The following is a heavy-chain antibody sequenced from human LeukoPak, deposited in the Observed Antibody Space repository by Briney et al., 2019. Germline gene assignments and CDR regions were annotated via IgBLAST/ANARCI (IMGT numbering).Heavy chain of an antibody. V-gene: IGHV4-38-2*02. CDR3: ARDVWFGELLYADY. Sequence: SETLSLTCTVSGYSISSGYYWGWIRQPPGKGLEWIGSIYHSGSTYYNPSLKSRVTISVDTSKNQFSLKLSSVTAADTAVYYCARDVWFGELLYADYWGQGTLVTVSS. J-gene: IGHJ4*02. CDR1: GYSISSGYY. D-gene: IGHD3-10*01. CDR2: IYHSGST.